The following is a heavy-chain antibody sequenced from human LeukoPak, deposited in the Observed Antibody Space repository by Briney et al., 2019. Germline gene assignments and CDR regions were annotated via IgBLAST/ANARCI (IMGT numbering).Heavy chain of an antibody. J-gene: IGHJ4*02. D-gene: IGHD5-24*01. Sequence: GGSLRLSCAASGFTFSSHSMNWVRQAPGKGLEWVSAISGSGGSTYYADSVKGRFTISRDNSKNTLYLQMNSLRAEDTAVYYCAKDRRHWEMATTLGYWGQGTLVTVSS. CDR1: GFTFSSHS. CDR2: ISGSGGST. V-gene: IGHV3-23*01. CDR3: AKDRRHWEMATTLGY.